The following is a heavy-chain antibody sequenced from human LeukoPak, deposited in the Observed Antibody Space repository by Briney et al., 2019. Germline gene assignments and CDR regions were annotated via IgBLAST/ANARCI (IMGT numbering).Heavy chain of an antibody. V-gene: IGHV4-34*01. CDR2: INHSGST. D-gene: IGHD2-15*01. J-gene: IGHJ3*02. CDR1: GGSFRAYY. Sequence: SETLSPTCAVYGGSFRAYYWRWIRQPPGKGLEWIGEINHSGSTNYNPSLKSRVNISVDTSKNQFSLKLSSVTAADTAVYYCSRLSRRWWAPDIVGQGTMVTVSS. CDR3: SRLSRRWWAPDI.